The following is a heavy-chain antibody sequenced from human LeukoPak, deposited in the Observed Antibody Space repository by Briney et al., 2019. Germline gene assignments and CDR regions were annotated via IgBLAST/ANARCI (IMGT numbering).Heavy chain of an antibody. V-gene: IGHV3-30*18. J-gene: IGHJ4*02. Sequence: GGSLRLSCAASGFTFSSYGMHWVRQAPGKGLEWVAVISYDGSNKYYADSVKGRFTISRDNSKNTLYLQMNSLRAEDTAVYYCAKEQFTMIVVVTPDYWGQGTLVTVSS. CDR2: ISYDGSNK. CDR3: AKEQFTMIVVVTPDY. CDR1: GFTFSSYG. D-gene: IGHD3-22*01.